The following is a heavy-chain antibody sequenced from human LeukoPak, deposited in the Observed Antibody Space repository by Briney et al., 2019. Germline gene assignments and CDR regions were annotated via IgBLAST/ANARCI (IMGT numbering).Heavy chain of an antibody. V-gene: IGHV3-23*01. CDR1: GFTFSNYA. CDR3: ARDSTYYYDSGSSGPHYFDN. CDR2: VSGSGSNT. Sequence: AGGSLRLSCAASGFTFSNYAMNWVRQSPGKGLEWVSGVSGSGSNTYFADSVKGRFTISRDNSRDTLYLQLNSLRAEDTAVYYCARDSTYYYDSGSSGPHYFDNWGQGTLVTVSS. D-gene: IGHD3-10*01. J-gene: IGHJ4*02.